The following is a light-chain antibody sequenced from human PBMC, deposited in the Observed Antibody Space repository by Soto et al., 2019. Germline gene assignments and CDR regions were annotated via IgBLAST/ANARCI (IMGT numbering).Light chain of an antibody. Sequence: QSVLTQPPSASGTPGQRVTISCSGSSSSIGSNYVYWYQQFPGTAPKLLIYRNNQRPSGVPDRFSGSKSGTSASLAISGLRSEDEADYYCAAWDDSLSAYVVFGGGTKLTV. CDR3: AAWDDSLSAYVV. CDR2: RNN. CDR1: SSSIGSNY. J-gene: IGLJ2*01. V-gene: IGLV1-47*01.